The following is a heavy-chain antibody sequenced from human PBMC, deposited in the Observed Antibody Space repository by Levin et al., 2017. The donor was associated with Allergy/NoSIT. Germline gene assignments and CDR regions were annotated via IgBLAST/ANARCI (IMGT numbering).Heavy chain of an antibody. Sequence: PGGSLRLSCAASGFSFSNCAMHWVRQAPGKGLEWVASISYDGSDKYYADSVKGRFTVSRDNSKNTLYLQMNGLRAEDTALYYCAREGTTNTRNYYFDYWGQGALVTVSS. J-gene: IGHJ4*02. CDR3: AREGTTNTRNYYFDY. CDR1: GFSFSNCA. CDR2: ISYDGSDK. V-gene: IGHV3-30*04. D-gene: IGHD1-14*01.